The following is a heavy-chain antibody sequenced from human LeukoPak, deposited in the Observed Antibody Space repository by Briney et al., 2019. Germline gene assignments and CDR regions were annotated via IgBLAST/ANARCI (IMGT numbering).Heavy chain of an antibody. CDR2: ISYDGSNK. CDR3: AKIGVRTYYYDSSGYFRDY. D-gene: IGHD3-22*01. CDR1: GFTFSSYG. Sequence: GGSLRLSCAASGFTFSSYGMHWVRQAPGKGLEWVAVISYDGSNKYYADSVKGRFTISRDNSKNTLYLQMNSLRAEDTAVYYRAKIGVRTYYYDSSGYFRDYWGQGTLVTVSS. J-gene: IGHJ4*02. V-gene: IGHV3-30*18.